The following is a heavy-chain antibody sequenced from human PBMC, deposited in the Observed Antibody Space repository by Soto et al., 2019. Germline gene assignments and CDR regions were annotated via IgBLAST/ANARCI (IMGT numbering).Heavy chain of an antibody. D-gene: IGHD5-18*01. CDR1: GFTFSSYG. Sequence: QVQLVESGGGVVQPGRSLRLSCAASGFTFSSYGMHWVRQAPGKGLEWVAVIWYDGSNKYYADSVKGRFTISRDNSKNTLYLQMNSLRAEDTAVYYCARDFGYGIYGMDVWGQGTTVTVSS. J-gene: IGHJ6*02. V-gene: IGHV3-33*01. CDR3: ARDFGYGIYGMDV. CDR2: IWYDGSNK.